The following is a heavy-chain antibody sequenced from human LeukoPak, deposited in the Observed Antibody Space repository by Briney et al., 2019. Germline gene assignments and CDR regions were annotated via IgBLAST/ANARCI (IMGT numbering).Heavy chain of an antibody. V-gene: IGHV3-30*18. CDR3: AKDQRWESPHYLDS. J-gene: IGHJ4*02. Sequence: GGSLRLSCAATEFTFGTYGMHWVRQAPGKGLEWVEVVASDGKDKRYADSVKGRFTISRDDSKNTLYLQMSSLRAEDTALYYCAKDQRWESPHYLDSWGQGTLVTVSS. CDR2: VASDGKDK. CDR1: EFTFGTYG. D-gene: IGHD1-26*01.